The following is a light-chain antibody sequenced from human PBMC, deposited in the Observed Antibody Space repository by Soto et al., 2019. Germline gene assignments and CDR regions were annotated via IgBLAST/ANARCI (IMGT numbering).Light chain of an antibody. Sequence: IVMPQSPATLSVSPGERATLSCRASQSVSSTSLAWYQQKPGQAPRLLIHGASTRATGIPDRFSGSGSGTDFPLTISLLEPEDFAVYHCQQEDISPTFGQGTKVDIK. CDR1: QSVSSTS. J-gene: IGKJ1*01. CDR2: GAS. CDR3: QQEDISPT. V-gene: IGKV3-20*01.